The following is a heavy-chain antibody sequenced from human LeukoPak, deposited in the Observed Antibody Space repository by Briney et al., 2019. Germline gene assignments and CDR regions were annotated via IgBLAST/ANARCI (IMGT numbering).Heavy chain of an antibody. Sequence: SETLSLTCTVSGVFISSYYWSWIRQPPGKGLEWIGYIYYSGSTNYTPSLKSRVTISVDTSKNHFSLQLSSVTAADTAVYYCARGPGVEYCTSTSCYNYYMDVWGKGTTVTVSS. V-gene: IGHV4-59*01. CDR3: ARGPGVEYCTSTSCYNYYMDV. D-gene: IGHD2-2*02. CDR2: IYYSGST. J-gene: IGHJ6*03. CDR1: GVFISSYY.